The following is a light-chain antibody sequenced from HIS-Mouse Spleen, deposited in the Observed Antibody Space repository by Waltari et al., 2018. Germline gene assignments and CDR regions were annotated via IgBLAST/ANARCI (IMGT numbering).Light chain of an antibody. V-gene: IGLV2-14*03. Sequence: QSALTQPASVSGSPGQSITISCTGTSSDVGGYNYVSWYQQHPGKAPKPMIYDVSNRPSGVSNRFSGSKSGNTASLTISGLQAEDEADYYCSSYTSSSTEVFGGVTKLTVL. J-gene: IGLJ2*01. CDR1: SSDVGGYNY. CDR2: DVS. CDR3: SSYTSSSTEV.